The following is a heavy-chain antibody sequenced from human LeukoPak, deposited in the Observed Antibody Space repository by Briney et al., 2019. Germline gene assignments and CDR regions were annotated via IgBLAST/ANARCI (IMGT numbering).Heavy chain of an antibody. CDR1: GFTFSSYG. CDR2: ISYDGSNK. V-gene: IGHV3-30*18. CDR3: AKEERGYSGYDYGANWFDP. J-gene: IGHJ5*02. Sequence: GGSLRLSCAASGFTFSSYGMHWVRQAPGKGLEWVAVISYDGSNKYYADSVKGRFTISRDNSENTLYLQMNSLRAEDTAVYYCAKEERGYSGYDYGANWFDPWGQGTLVTVSS. D-gene: IGHD5-12*01.